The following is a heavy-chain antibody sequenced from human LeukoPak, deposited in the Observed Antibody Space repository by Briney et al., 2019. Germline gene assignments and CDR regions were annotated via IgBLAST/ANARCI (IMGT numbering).Heavy chain of an antibody. Sequence: GGSLRLSCAASEFTFNNAWMSWVRQAPGKGLEWVSAISGSGGSTYYADSVKGRFTISRDNSKNTLYLQMNSLRAEDTAVYYCAKELSLRFLEYYFDYWGQGTLVTVSS. J-gene: IGHJ4*02. CDR1: EFTFNNAW. D-gene: IGHD3-3*01. CDR3: AKELSLRFLEYYFDY. CDR2: ISGSGGST. V-gene: IGHV3-23*01.